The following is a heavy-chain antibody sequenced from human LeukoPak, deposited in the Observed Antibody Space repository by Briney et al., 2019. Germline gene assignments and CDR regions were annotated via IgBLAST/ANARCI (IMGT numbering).Heavy chain of an antibody. D-gene: IGHD2-2*01. Sequence: PGGSLRLSCAASGFTASSNYMSWVRQAPGKGLEWVSVIYSGGSTYYADSVKGRFTISRDNSKNTLYLQMNSLRAEDTAVYYCARVLGYCSSTSCYESWFDPWGQGTLVTVSS. CDR2: IYSGGST. J-gene: IGHJ5*02. CDR1: GFTASSNY. V-gene: IGHV3-53*01. CDR3: ARVLGYCSSTSCYESWFDP.